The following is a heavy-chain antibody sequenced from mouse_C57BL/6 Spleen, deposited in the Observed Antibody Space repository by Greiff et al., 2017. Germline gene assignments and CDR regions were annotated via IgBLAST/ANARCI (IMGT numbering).Heavy chain of an antibody. CDR3: AREPYYGSSY. Sequence: EVKVVESGPELVKPGASVKISCKASGYTFTDYYMNWVKQSHGKSLEWIGDINPNNGGTSYNQKFKGKATLTVDKSSSTAYMELRSLTSEDSAVYYCAREPYYGSSYWGQGTTLTVSS. CDR1: GYTFTDYY. V-gene: IGHV1-26*01. J-gene: IGHJ2*01. CDR2: INPNNGGT. D-gene: IGHD1-1*01.